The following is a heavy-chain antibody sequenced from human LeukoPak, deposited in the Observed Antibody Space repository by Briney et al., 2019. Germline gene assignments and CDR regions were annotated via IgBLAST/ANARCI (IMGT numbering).Heavy chain of an antibody. Sequence: PGGSLRLSCAASGFTFSSYWMSWVRQAPGKGLEWVANIKQDGSEKYYVDSVKGRFTISRDNAKNSLYLQMNSLRAEDTAVYYCARVEYSSSWYPPDYWGQGTLVTVSS. CDR1: GFTFSSYW. J-gene: IGHJ4*02. CDR2: IKQDGSEK. CDR3: ARVEYSSSWYPPDY. D-gene: IGHD6-13*01. V-gene: IGHV3-7*01.